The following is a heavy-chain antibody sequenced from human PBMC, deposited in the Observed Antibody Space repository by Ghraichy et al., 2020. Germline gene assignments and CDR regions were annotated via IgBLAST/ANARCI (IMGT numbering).Heavy chain of an antibody. CDR1: GFTFSSYG. J-gene: IGHJ4*02. Sequence: SLNISCAASGFTFSSYGMHWVRQAPGKGLEWGAVIWYDGSNKYYADSVKGRFTISRDNSKNTLYLQMNSLRAEDTAVYYCARDSGVYQLLYYFDYWGQGTLVTVSS. CDR2: IWYDGSNK. D-gene: IGHD2-2*01. V-gene: IGHV3-33*01. CDR3: ARDSGVYQLLYYFDY.